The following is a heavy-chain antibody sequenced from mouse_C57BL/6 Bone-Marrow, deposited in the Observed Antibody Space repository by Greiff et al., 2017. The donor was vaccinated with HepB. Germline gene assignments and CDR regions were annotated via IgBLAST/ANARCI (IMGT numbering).Heavy chain of an antibody. D-gene: IGHD1-1*01. CDR3: ARRVDYYAMDY. Sequence: QVHVKQSGPELVKPGASVKISCKVSGYTFTDHTIHWMKQRPEQGLEWIGYIYPRDGSTKYNEKFKGKATLTADKSSSTAYMQLNSLTSEDSAVYFCARRVDYYAMDYWGQGTSVTVSS. V-gene: IGHV1-78*01. CDR1: GYTFTDHT. CDR2: IYPRDGST. J-gene: IGHJ4*01.